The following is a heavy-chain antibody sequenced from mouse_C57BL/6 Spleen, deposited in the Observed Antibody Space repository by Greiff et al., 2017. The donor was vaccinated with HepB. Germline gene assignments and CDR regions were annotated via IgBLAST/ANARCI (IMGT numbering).Heavy chain of an antibody. CDR3: ARGEGSLFAY. Sequence: QVHVKQPGAELVRPGSSVKLSCKASGYTFTSYWMHWVKQRPIQGLEWIGNIDPSDSETHYNQKFKDKATLTVDKSSSTAYMQLSSLTSEDSAVYYCARGEGSLFAYWGQGTLVTVSA. V-gene: IGHV1-52*01. J-gene: IGHJ3*01. CDR2: IDPSDSET. CDR1: GYTFTSYW.